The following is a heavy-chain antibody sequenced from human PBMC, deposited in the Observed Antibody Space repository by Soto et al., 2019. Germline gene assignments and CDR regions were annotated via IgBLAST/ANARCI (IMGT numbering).Heavy chain of an antibody. V-gene: IGHV3-23*01. J-gene: IGHJ6*03. Sequence: EVQVLESGGGPVQPGGSLSLSCAASGFTFSNFAMSWVRHAPGKGLEWVSEITGSTGTTYYADSVRGRFIISRDNSQNTLHLQMNSLRPEDTAVYYCAKDTSSSPYYMDVWGKGTTVTVSS. CDR3: AKDTSSSPYYMDV. CDR1: GFTFSNFA. CDR2: ITGSTGTT. D-gene: IGHD2-2*01.